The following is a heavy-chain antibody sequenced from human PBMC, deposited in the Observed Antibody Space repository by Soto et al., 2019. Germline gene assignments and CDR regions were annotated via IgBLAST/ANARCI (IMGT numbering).Heavy chain of an antibody. CDR3: ASNYAYAEGYYFYGIDV. D-gene: IGHD3-16*01. CDR1: GFTFRTTW. V-gene: IGHV3-74*01. J-gene: IGHJ6*02. CDR2: VNSDGDTN. Sequence: EVQLVESGGGLVQPGGSLGLSCAASGFTFRTTWRHWVRQPPGKGRVWFSRVNSDGDTNYYADSVKGRFTISRDNAKNTLHLQMNSLGAEDTAVYYCASNYAYAEGYYFYGIDVWGQGTTVTVSS.